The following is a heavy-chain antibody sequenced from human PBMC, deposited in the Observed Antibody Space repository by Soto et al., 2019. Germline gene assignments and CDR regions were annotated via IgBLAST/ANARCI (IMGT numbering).Heavy chain of an antibody. CDR3: ARVGLRFLEWLLSYGMDV. CDR1: GGSFSGYY. J-gene: IGHJ6*02. D-gene: IGHD3-3*01. CDR2: INHSGST. Sequence: QVQLQQWGAGLLKPSETLSLTCAVYGGSFSGYYWTWIRQPPGKGLEWIGEINHSGSTNYNPSLKSRVTISVDTSKNQFSLKLSSVTAADTAVYYCARVGLRFLEWLLSYGMDVWGQGTTVTVSS. V-gene: IGHV4-34*01.